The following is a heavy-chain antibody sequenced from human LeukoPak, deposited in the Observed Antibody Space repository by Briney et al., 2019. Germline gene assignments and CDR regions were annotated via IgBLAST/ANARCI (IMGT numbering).Heavy chain of an antibody. V-gene: IGHV3-23*01. CDR1: GFTFSRYA. CDR3: AKDRFYGSGRYTFDS. CDR2: ISGSGGST. Sequence: GGSLRLSCAACGFTFSRYAMNWVRHAPGKGLEWVSAISGSGGSTYYADSVKGRFTISRDNSKSTLYLQMNSLRAEDSAVYYCAKDRFYGSGRYTFDSWGQGTLVTVSS. J-gene: IGHJ4*02. D-gene: IGHD3-10*01.